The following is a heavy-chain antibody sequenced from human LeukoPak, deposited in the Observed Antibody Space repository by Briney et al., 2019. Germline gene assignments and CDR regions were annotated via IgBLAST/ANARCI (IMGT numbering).Heavy chain of an antibody. CDR1: GYTFTGYY. D-gene: IGHD1-26*01. Sequence: ASVKVSCKASGYTFTGYYMHWVRQAPGQGLEWMGWINPNSGGTNYAQKFQGRVTMTRDTSISTAYMELSRLRSDDTAVYYCARDLMSGSYYLNWGQGTLVTVSS. V-gene: IGHV1-2*02. J-gene: IGHJ4*02. CDR3: ARDLMSGSYYLN. CDR2: INPNSGGT.